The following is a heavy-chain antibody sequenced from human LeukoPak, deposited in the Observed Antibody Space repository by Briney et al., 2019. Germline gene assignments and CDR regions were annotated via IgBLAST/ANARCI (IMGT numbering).Heavy chain of an antibody. CDR3: ATKQWLAPPPDS. CDR1: GFTFSSSW. D-gene: IGHD6-19*01. J-gene: IGHJ4*02. Sequence: GGSLRLSCGASGFTFSSSWMHWVRLDPRKGLTWVSRINGDGSVTSYAASVKGRFTISRDNARKTLYLQMNSVRDEDTAVYYCATKQWLAPPPDSWGQGTPVTVSS. V-gene: IGHV3-74*01. CDR2: INGDGSVT.